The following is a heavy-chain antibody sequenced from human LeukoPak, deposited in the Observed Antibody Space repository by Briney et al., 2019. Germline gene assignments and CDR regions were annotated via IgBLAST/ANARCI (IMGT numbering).Heavy chain of an antibody. Sequence: ASVNVSCKASGYTFTGLYMHWVRQAPGQGLEWMGWINPNSGATKYAQKFQGWVTMTRNTSISTAYMELSRLTSDDTAVYYCAREITSSWFDYWGQGTLVTVPS. D-gene: IGHD6-13*01. J-gene: IGHJ4*02. CDR2: INPNSGAT. V-gene: IGHV1-2*04. CDR1: GYTFTGLY. CDR3: AREITSSWFDY.